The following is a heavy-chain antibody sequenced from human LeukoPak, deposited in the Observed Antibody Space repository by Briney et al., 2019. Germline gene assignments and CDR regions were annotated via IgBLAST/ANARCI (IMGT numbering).Heavy chain of an antibody. D-gene: IGHD4-17*01. Sequence: GGSLRLSCAASGFTFTTYAMIWVRQAPGKGLEWVSAISSSGGSTHYADSVKGRFTISRDNSKNTLYLQMNSLRAEDTAVYYCARDRLRFGDYYFDYWGQGTLVTVST. CDR1: GFTFTTYA. CDR3: ARDRLRFGDYYFDY. V-gene: IGHV3-23*01. CDR2: ISSSGGST. J-gene: IGHJ4*02.